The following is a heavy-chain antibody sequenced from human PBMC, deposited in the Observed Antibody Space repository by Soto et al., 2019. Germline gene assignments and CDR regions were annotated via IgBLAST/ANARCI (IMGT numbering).Heavy chain of an antibody. CDR3: ARPKGTYSSGYYYFDF. V-gene: IGHV1-69*01. D-gene: IGHD6-19*01. CDR2: IIPLFGTA. Sequence: QVPLEQSGGEVKQPGSSVRVSCKTSGGTFSTYAINWVRQAPGQGLEWMGAIIPLFGTADYSQKFQGRVTITADESTSTAYMELSSLRFDDTAVYLCARPKGTYSSGYYYFDFWGQGTLVSVSS. CDR1: GGTFSTYA. J-gene: IGHJ4*02.